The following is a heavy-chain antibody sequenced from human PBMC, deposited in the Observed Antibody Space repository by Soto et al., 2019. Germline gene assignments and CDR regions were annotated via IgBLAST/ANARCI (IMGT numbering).Heavy chain of an antibody. V-gene: IGHV1-3*01. J-gene: IGHJ5*02. CDR3: ARDPHDYSTNWFDP. D-gene: IGHD4-4*01. CDR1: GYTFTSYA. Sequence: GASVKVSCKASGYTFTSYAMHWVRQAPGQRLEWTGWINAGNGNTKYSQKFQGRVTITRDTSASTAYMELSSLRSEDTAVYYCARDPHDYSTNWFDPWGQGTLVTVSS. CDR2: INAGNGNT.